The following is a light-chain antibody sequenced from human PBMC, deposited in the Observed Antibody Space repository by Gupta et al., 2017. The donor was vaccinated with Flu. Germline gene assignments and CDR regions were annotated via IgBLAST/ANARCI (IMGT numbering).Light chain of an antibody. CDR1: QSGLYSSNNKNY. J-gene: IGKJ4*01. Sequence: DIVMTQSPDSLAVSLGERATINCKSSQSGLYSSNNKNYLAWYQQKPGQPPKLLIYWASTRESGVPDRFSGRGSGTDFTLTISSLQAEDVAVYYCQQDDSTPFTFGRGTKVEIK. CDR3: QQDDSTPFT. CDR2: WAS. V-gene: IGKV4-1*01.